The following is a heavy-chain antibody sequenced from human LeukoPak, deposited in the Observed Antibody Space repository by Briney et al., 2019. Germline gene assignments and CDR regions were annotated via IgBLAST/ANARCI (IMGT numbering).Heavy chain of an antibody. D-gene: IGHD5/OR15-5a*01. Sequence: SETLSLTCTVSGGSINSSSDYWDWIRRPPEKGLEWIGSISNSGSTFYNPSLKSRVTISADTSKNQFSLKLSSVTAADTAVYYCARRGSKYSVNDFRPSIDYWGQGTLVTVSS. V-gene: IGHV4-39*01. J-gene: IGHJ4*02. CDR2: ISNSGST. CDR3: ARRGSKYSVNDFRPSIDY. CDR1: GGSINSSSDY.